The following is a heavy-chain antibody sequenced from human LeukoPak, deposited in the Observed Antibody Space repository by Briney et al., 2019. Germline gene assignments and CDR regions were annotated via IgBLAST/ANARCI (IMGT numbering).Heavy chain of an antibody. CDR1: GVSISSYY. CDR3: ARHSGSYYYYYGMDV. D-gene: IGHD1-26*01. CDR2: IYYSGST. J-gene: IGHJ6*02. V-gene: IGHV4-59*08. Sequence: SETLSFTGTVSGVSISSYYWSWIRQPPGKGLEWIGYIYYSGSTNYNPSLKSRVTISVDTSKNQFSLKLSSVTAADTAVYYCARHSGSYYYYYGMDVWGQGTTVTVSS.